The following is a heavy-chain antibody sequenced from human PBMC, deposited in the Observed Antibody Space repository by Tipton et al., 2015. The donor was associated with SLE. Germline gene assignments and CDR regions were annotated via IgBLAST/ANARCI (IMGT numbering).Heavy chain of an antibody. CDR3: ARIRTTGGFEGFDR. J-gene: IGHJ1*01. CDR1: GFIFDLYE. CDR2: IGTRSYYI. Sequence: SLRLSCAASGFIFDLYEMNWVRQAPGKGLEWISFIGTRSYYIYYADSVKGRFTVSRDNANKSLYLQMTRLRVDDTAVYFCARIRTTGGFEGFDRWCQGTLVSVSS. D-gene: IGHD7-27*01. V-gene: IGHV3-21*05.